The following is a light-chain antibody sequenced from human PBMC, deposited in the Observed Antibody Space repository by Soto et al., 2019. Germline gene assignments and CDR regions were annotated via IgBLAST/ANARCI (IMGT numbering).Light chain of an antibody. J-gene: IGKJ3*01. Sequence: DIVVTQSPLSLPVTPGEPASISCRSSQNLLHTNGYNYLDWYVQKPGQSPQLLIYLGSNRASGVPDRFSGSGSGTDFTLNISRVEAEDVGVYYCIQALETPFTFGPGTKVEIK. CDR2: LGS. V-gene: IGKV2-28*01. CDR1: QNLLHTNGYNY. CDR3: IQALETPFT.